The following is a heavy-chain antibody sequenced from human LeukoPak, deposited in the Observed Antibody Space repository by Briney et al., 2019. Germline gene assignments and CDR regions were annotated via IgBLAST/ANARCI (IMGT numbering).Heavy chain of an antibody. J-gene: IGHJ3*01. CDR2: IHAIGST. CDR3: ARILDSDA. Sequence: SETLSLICTVSGGPMSDSYWYWIRHSAARGMEWIGRIHAIGSTNYNPSLKRRVIISLDTSKKQFSLSLTAVPAADTATYYCARILDSDAWGQGPLVPVS. V-gene: IGHV4-4*07. CDR1: GGPMSDSY. D-gene: IGHD3-22*01.